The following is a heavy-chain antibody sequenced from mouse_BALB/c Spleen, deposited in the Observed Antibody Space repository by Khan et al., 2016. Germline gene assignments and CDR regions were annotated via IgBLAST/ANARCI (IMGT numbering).Heavy chain of an antibody. CDR2: IFPGDGFT. CDR3: ARGAVESPYYFDY. CDR1: GYTFISYD. Sequence: QVQLQQSGPELVKPGASVKLSCKASGYTFISYDINWVRQRPEQGLEWIGWIFPGDGFTKYNEKFKGKATLTTDKSSSTAYMQLSRLTSEDSAVYFCARGAVESPYYFDYWGQGTTLTVSS. V-gene: IGHV1-85*01. D-gene: IGHD1-1*01. J-gene: IGHJ2*01.